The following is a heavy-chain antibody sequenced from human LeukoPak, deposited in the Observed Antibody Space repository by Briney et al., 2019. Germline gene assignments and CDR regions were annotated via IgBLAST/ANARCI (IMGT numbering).Heavy chain of an antibody. CDR2: IYYSGST. V-gene: IGHV4-59*01. J-gene: IGHJ4*02. D-gene: IGHD1-26*01. Sequence: PSETLSLTCTVSGGSISSYYWSWIRQPPGKGLEWIGYIYYSGSTNYNPSLKSRVTISVDTSKNQFSLKLSSVTAADTAVYYCARDRGGGYLFDYWGQGTRVTVS. CDR1: GGSISSYY. CDR3: ARDRGGGYLFDY.